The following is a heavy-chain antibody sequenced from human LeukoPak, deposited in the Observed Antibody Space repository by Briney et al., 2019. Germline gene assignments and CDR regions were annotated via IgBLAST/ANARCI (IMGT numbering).Heavy chain of an antibody. V-gene: IGHV3-48*03. Sequence: GGSLRLSCAASGFTFSSYEMNWVRQAPGKGLEWVSYISSSGSTIYYADSVKGRFTISRDNAKNSLYLQMNSLRAEDTAVYYCARDSSGWYASALSYMYVWGKGTTVTVSS. J-gene: IGHJ6*03. CDR3: ARDSSGWYASALSYMYV. CDR1: GFTFSSYE. D-gene: IGHD6-19*01. CDR2: ISSSGSTI.